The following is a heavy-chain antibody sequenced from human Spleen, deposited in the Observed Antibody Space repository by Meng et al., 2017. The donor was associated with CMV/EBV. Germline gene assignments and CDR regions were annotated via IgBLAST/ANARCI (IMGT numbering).Heavy chain of an antibody. V-gene: IGHV3-43*01. J-gene: IGHJ5*02. CDR3: ARGYGAATHGGFDP. CDR1: GFTFDDYT. D-gene: IGHD2-15*01. CDR2: ISWDGGST. Sequence: ETLSLTCAASGFTFDDYTMHWVRQAPGKGLEWVSLISWDGGSTYYADSVKGRFTISRDNSKNSLYLQMNSLRTEDTALYFCARGYGAATHGGFDPWGQGTLVTVSS.